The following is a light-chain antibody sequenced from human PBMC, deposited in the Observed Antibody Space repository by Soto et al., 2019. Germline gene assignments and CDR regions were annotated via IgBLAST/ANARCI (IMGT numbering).Light chain of an antibody. CDR1: QSVSSN. J-gene: IGKJ1*01. V-gene: IGKV3-15*01. CDR2: GAS. Sequence: EIVMTQSPATLSVSPGERATLSCRASQSVSSNLAWYQQKHGQAPRLLIYGASTRATGIPARFSGSGSGTEFTLTISSLQSEDFAVYYCQQYNNWETFGQGTKVDIK. CDR3: QQYNNWET.